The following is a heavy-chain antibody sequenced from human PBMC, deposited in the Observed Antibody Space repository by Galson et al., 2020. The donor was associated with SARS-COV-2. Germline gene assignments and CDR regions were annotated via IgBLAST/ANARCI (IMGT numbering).Heavy chain of an antibody. CDR1: GGPITTNSYN. V-gene: IGHV4-39*07. D-gene: IGHD3-3*01. CDR2: IFYSGST. J-gene: IGHJ4*02. CDR3: ARGASGRFFDY. Sequence: SETLSLTCTVSGGPITTNSYNWGWVRQPPGKGLEWIGGIFYSGSTHSNPSLESRVSLSVDSSNSQFSLRLSSVTAADTAVYYCARGASGRFFDYWGQGTLVTVPS.